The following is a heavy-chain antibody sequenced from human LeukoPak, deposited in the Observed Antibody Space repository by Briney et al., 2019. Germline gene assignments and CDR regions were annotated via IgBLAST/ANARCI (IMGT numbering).Heavy chain of an antibody. CDR2: IYYSGST. CDR1: GGSISSYY. V-gene: IGHV4-59*01. Sequence: SETLSLTCTVSGGSISSYYWSWIRQPPGKGLEWIGYIYYSGSTNYNPSLKSRVTISVDTSKNQFSLKLSSVTAADTAVYYCARGAMATIPWFDPWGQGTLVTVSS. CDR3: ARGAMATIPWFDP. D-gene: IGHD5-24*01. J-gene: IGHJ5*02.